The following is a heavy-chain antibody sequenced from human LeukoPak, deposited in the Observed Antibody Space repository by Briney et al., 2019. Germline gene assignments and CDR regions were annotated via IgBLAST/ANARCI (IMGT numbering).Heavy chain of an antibody. CDR3: ARSFSGSYSDY. CDR2: IYYSGST. J-gene: IGHJ4*02. V-gene: IGHV4-59*01. CDR1: GGSISSYY. Sequence: SETLSLTCTVSGGSISSYYWSWIRQPPGKGLEWIGYIYYSGSTNYNPSLKSRVTISVGTSKNQFSLKLSSVTAADTAVYYCARSFSGSYSDYWGQGTLVTVSS. D-gene: IGHD1-26*01.